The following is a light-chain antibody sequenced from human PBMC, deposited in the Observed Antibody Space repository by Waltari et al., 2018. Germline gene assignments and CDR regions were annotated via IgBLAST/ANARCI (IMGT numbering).Light chain of an antibody. Sequence: IAMTQSPSTLSASVGDSVTITCRASQNIGRWVAWYQQKPGKAPKLLIFDGSTLESGVPSRFSGSASGTDFTLTINSLQPDDFAVYYCQQYNTYCSFGGGTKVEI. CDR3: QQYNTYCS. V-gene: IGKV1-5*01. CDR1: QNIGRW. CDR2: DGS. J-gene: IGKJ4*01.